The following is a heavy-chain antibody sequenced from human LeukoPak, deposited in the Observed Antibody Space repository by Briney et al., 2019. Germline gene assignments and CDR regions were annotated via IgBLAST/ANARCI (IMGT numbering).Heavy chain of an antibody. CDR1: GSTFSRYW. D-gene: IGHD3-10*01. Sequence: GRSLRLSCAASGSTFSRYWMHWVRQAPGKGLVWVSRVKSDGSDTIYADSVKGRFTISRDNAKNTLYLQMDSLRAEDTAVYYCTTGIGNYYYYWGQGTLVTVAS. J-gene: IGHJ4*02. CDR2: VKSDGSDT. V-gene: IGHV3-74*01. CDR3: TTGIGNYYYY.